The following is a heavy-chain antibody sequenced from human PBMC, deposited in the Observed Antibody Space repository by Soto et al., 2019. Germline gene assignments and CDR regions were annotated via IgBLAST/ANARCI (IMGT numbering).Heavy chain of an antibody. D-gene: IGHD2-2*02. V-gene: IGHV5-51*01. Sequence: GESLKISCKGSGYSFTSYWIGWVRQMPGKGLEWMGIIYPGDSDTRYSPSFQGQVTISADKSISTAYLQWSSLKASDTAMYYCARQGYCSSTGCYTRDYYYYGMDVWGQGTTVTVSS. CDR1: GYSFTSYW. CDR3: ARQGYCSSTGCYTRDYYYYGMDV. J-gene: IGHJ6*02. CDR2: IYPGDSDT.